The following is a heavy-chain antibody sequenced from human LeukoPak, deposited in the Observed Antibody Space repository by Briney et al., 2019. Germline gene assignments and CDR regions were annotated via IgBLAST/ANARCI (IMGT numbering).Heavy chain of an antibody. Sequence: PGGSLRLSCAASGFTFSTYAMHWVRQAPGKGLEYVSANSTNGDSTYYADSVKGRFTISRDNSKNTLFLQIGSLRADDMAVYYCARWGSTSCYDYWGQGTLVTVSS. CDR2: NSTNGDST. V-gene: IGHV3-64*02. D-gene: IGHD2-2*01. J-gene: IGHJ4*02. CDR1: GFTFSTYA. CDR3: ARWGSTSCYDY.